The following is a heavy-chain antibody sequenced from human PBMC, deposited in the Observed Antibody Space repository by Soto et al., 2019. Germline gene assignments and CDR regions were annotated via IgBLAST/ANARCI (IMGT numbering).Heavy chain of an antibody. D-gene: IGHD2-2*01. Sequence: SETLSLTCTVSGGSISSSSYYWGWIRQPPGKGLEWIGSIYYSGSTYYNPSLKSRVTISVDTSKNQFSLKLSSVTAADTAVYYCARRRGDDCSRTSCGTDYWGQGTLVTVSS. J-gene: IGHJ4*02. CDR2: IYYSGST. CDR3: ARRRGDDCSRTSCGTDY. CDR1: GGSISSSSYY. V-gene: IGHV4-39*01.